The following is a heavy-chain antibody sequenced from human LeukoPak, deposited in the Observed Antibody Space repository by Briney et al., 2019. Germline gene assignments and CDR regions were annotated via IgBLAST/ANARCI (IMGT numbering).Heavy chain of an antibody. CDR1: GFTFSSYA. D-gene: IGHD6-19*01. V-gene: IGHV3-23*01. CDR3: ARGGLGSAFDN. J-gene: IGHJ4*02. Sequence: GGSLRLSCAASGFTFSSYALSWVRQAPGKGLECVSGISGSGGSTYSADSLKGRFTISRDNSKDTLYLQINSLRADDTAVFYCARGGLGSAFDNWGQGTLVTVSS. CDR2: ISGSGGST.